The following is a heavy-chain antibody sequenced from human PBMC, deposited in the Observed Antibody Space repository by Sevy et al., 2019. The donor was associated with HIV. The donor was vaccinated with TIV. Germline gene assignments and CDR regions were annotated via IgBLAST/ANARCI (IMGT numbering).Heavy chain of an antibody. D-gene: IGHD3-10*01. J-gene: IGHJ5*02. CDR1: GGSISSSSYY. CDR2: IHYSGST. Sequence: SETLSLTCTVSGGSISSSSYYWGWIRQPPGKGLEWIGSIHYSGSTYYNPSLKIQVTISVDTSKNQFSLRLSSVTAADTAVYYCARHGWGSGSYGWFDPWGQGTLVTVS. V-gene: IGHV4-39*01. CDR3: ARHGWGSGSYGWFDP.